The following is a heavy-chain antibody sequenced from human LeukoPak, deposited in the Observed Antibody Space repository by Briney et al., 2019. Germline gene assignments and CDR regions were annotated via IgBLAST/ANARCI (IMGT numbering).Heavy chain of an antibody. V-gene: IGHV1-2*02. CDR2: INPNSGST. CDR3: VRDPPGCGSYYGDFEA. CDR1: LYTFTACY. J-gene: IGHJ4*02. D-gene: IGHD1-26*01. Sequence: ASVKVSPTASLYTFTACYMHTVRQAPGQGLEWMGWINPNSGSTNYAQNFQGRVTMTRDTSISTAYMELSRLISDDTAVYYCVRDPPGCGSYYGDFEAWGQGTLVTVSS.